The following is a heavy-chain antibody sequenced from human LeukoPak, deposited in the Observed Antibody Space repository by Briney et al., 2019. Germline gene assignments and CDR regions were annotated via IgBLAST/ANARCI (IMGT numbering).Heavy chain of an antibody. Sequence: ASVKVSCKASGYTLTSYYMHWVRQAPGQGLEWMGIINPSGGSTSYAQKFQGRVTMTRDTSTSTVYMELSSLRSDDTAVYYCARIQSRIIAARPGHPAFDYWGRGTLVTVSS. J-gene: IGHJ4*02. CDR3: ARIQSRIIAARPGHPAFDY. CDR2: INPSGGST. D-gene: IGHD6-6*01. V-gene: IGHV1-46*01. CDR1: GYTLTSYY.